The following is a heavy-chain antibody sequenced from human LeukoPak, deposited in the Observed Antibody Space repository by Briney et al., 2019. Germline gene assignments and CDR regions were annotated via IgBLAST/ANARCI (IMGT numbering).Heavy chain of an antibody. D-gene: IGHD6-6*01. V-gene: IGHV3-23*01. CDR3: AKSGNMGISARRYYYMDV. CDR1: GFTFSSYA. Sequence: GGSLRLSCAASGFTFSSYAMSWVRQAPGKGLEWVSAISGSGGSTYYADFVKGRFTISRDNSKNTLYLQMNSLRADDTAVYYCAKSGNMGISARRYYYMDVWGKGTTVTVSS. J-gene: IGHJ6*03. CDR2: ISGSGGST.